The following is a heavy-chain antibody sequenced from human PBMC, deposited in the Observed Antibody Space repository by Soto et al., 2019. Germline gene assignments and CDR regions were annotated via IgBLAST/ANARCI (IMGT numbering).Heavy chain of an antibody. Sequence: QVQLVQSGAEVKKPGASVKISCKTSGYTFAMHYIHWVRQVPGQGLEWMGMLNPSDGSTSYVQKVQGRVTMTRDTSETTVFLNMSRVTSHDTDVFYCAREDGGGGRRHDFWGQGTLVTVSS. CDR1: GYTFAMHY. V-gene: IGHV1-46*01. J-gene: IGHJ4*02. D-gene: IGHD2-15*01. CDR2: LNPSDGST. CDR3: AREDGGGGRRHDF.